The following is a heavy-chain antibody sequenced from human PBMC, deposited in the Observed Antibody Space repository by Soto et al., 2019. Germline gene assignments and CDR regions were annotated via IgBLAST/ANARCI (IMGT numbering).Heavy chain of an antibody. J-gene: IGHJ4*02. D-gene: IGHD2-21*02. Sequence: GASVKVSCKASGYTFTSYAMHWVRQAPGQRLEWMGWINAGNGNTKYSQKFQGRVTITRDTSAGTAYMELSSLRSEDAAVYYCARSIVVVTALDYWGQGTLVTVSS. CDR1: GYTFTSYA. CDR3: ARSIVVVTALDY. CDR2: INAGNGNT. V-gene: IGHV1-3*01.